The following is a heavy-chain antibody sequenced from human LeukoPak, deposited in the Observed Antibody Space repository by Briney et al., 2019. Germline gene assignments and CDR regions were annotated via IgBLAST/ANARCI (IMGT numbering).Heavy chain of an antibody. Sequence: GGSLRLSCAASGFPFSPFAMHWVRQAPGKGLEGVAVISYDGRNKYYADSVKGRYTISRDNSNNTLFLQMNSLRTEDTAVYYRAKGRSTMTVVSPLDFWGQGTLVTVSS. CDR1: GFPFSPFA. V-gene: IGHV3-30*18. CDR2: ISYDGRNK. D-gene: IGHD3-22*01. J-gene: IGHJ4*02. CDR3: AKGRSTMTVVSPLDF.